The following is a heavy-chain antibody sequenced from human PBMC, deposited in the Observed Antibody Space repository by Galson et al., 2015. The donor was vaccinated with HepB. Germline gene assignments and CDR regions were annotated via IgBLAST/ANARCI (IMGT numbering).Heavy chain of an antibody. D-gene: IGHD4-17*01. J-gene: IGHJ4*02. CDR1: GFTFSSYA. CDR2: ISYDGSNK. CDR3: ARPGAVTTEAFDY. Sequence: SLRLSCAASGFTFSSYAMHWVRQAPGKGQEWVAVISYDGSNKYYADSVKGRFTISRDNSKNTLYLQMNSLRAEDTAVYYCARPGAVTTEAFDYWGQGTLVTVSS. V-gene: IGHV3-30*04.